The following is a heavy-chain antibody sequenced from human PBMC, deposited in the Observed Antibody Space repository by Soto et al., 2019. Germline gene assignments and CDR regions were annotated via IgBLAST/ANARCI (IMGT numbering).Heavy chain of an antibody. Sequence: QVQLVESGGGVVQPGRSLRLSCAASGFTFSSYGMHWVRQAPGKGLEWVAVISYDGSNKYYADSVKGRFTISRDNSKNTLYRQMNSLRAEDTAVYYCAKMGGYSGYGFDYWGQGTLVTVSS. CDR3: AKMGGYSGYGFDY. J-gene: IGHJ4*02. CDR2: ISYDGSNK. V-gene: IGHV3-30*18. CDR1: GFTFSSYG. D-gene: IGHD5-12*01.